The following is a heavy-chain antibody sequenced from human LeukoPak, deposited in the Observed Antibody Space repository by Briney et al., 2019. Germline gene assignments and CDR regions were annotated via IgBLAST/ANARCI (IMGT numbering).Heavy chain of an antibody. CDR3: ARGVDIVATMGPRYYYYMDV. V-gene: IGHV6-1*01. CDR1: GDSVSSNSAA. D-gene: IGHD5-12*01. J-gene: IGHJ6*03. Sequence: SQTLSLTCAISGDSVSSNSAAWNWIRQSPSRGLEWLGRTYYRSKWYNDYAVSVKSRITINPDTSKNQFSLQLNSATPEDTAVYYCARGVDIVATMGPRYYYYMDVWGKGTTVTVSS. CDR2: TYYRSKWYN.